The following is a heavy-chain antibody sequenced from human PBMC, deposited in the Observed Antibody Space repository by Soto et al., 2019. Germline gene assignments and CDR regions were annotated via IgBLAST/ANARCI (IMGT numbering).Heavy chain of an antibody. D-gene: IGHD3-9*01. CDR2: IFYSGST. CDR1: GDSVSSGSYC. Sequence: PSETLSLTCTVSGDSVSSGSYCWSWIRQPPGKGLEWIGHIFYSGSTDYNPSLKGRVTISVDTSENQFSLRLSSVTAADTAVYYCARRGTYYEILTGFSPSYFDYWGQGSLVTVSS. CDR3: ARRGTYYEILTGFSPSYFDY. J-gene: IGHJ4*02. V-gene: IGHV4-61*01.